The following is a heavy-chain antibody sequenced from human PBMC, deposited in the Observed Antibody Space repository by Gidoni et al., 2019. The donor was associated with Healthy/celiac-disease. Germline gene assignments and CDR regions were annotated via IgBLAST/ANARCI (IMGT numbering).Heavy chain of an antibody. D-gene: IGHD6-6*01. CDR2: IKQDGSEK. CDR3: ARESSSSWPYYYYYGMDV. Sequence: EVQLVESGGGLVQPGGSLRLSCAASGFTFSSYWLSWVRQAPGKGLEWVANIKQDGSEKYYVDSVKGRFTISRDNAKNSLYLQMNSLRAEDTAVYYCARESSSSWPYYYYYGMDVWGQGTTVTVSS. V-gene: IGHV3-7*03. J-gene: IGHJ6*02. CDR1: GFTFSSYW.